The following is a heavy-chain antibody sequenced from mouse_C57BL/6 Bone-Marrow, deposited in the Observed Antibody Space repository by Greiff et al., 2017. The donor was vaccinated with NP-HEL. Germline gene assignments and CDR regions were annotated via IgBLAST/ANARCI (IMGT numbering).Heavy chain of an antibody. CDR1: GFTFSSYA. Sequence: EVMLVESGGGLVKPGGSLKLSCAASGFTFSSYAMSWVRQTPEKRLEWVATISGGGGNTYYPDSVKGRFTISRDNAKNTLYLQMSSLRSEDTALYYCASPWFAYWGQGTLVTVSA. CDR3: ASPWFAY. CDR2: ISGGGGNT. J-gene: IGHJ3*01. V-gene: IGHV5-9*01.